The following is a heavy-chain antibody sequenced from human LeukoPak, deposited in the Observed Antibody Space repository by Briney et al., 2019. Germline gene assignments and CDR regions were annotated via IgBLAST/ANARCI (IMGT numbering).Heavy chain of an antibody. D-gene: IGHD3-10*01. CDR1: EFTFTDYY. J-gene: IGHJ4*02. Sequence: AGGSLRLSCVASEFTFTDYYMSWIRQAPGKGLEWLSYISISGTTIYYADSVKGRFTISRDNAKNSLYLQMNSLRAEDTAVYYCARGGGYGSGSHYYFDYWGQGTLVTVSS. CDR3: ARGGGYGSGSHYYFDY. V-gene: IGHV3-11*01. CDR2: ISISGTTI.